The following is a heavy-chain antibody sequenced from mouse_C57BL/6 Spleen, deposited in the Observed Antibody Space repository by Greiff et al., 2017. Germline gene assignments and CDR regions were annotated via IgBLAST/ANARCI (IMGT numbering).Heavy chain of an antibody. CDR2: ISYDGSN. CDR3: ARERIYYYGSSYETY. V-gene: IGHV3-6*01. J-gene: IGHJ2*01. CDR1: GYSITSGYY. Sequence: VQLQQSGPGLVKPSQSLSLTCSVTGYSITSGYYWNWIRQFPGNKLEWMGYISYDGSNNYNPSLKNRISITRDTSKNQFFLKLNSVTTEDTATYYCARERIYYYGSSYETYWGQGTTLTVSS. D-gene: IGHD1-1*01.